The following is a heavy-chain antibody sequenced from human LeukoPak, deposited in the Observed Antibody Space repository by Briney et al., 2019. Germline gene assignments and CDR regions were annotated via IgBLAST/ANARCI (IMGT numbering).Heavy chain of an antibody. D-gene: IGHD3-16*01. J-gene: IGHJ4*02. CDR3: AGRYDYVWGSLDY. CDR2: IIPIFGTA. Sequence: ASVKVSCKASGGTFSGYAISWVRQAPGQGLEWMGGIIPIFGTANYAQKFQGRVTITTDESTSTAYMELSSLRSEDTAVYYCAGRYDYVWGSLDYWGQGTLVTVSS. CDR1: GGTFSGYA. V-gene: IGHV1-69*05.